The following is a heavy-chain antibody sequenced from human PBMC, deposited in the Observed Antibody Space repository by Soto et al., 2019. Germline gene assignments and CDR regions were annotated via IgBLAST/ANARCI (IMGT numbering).Heavy chain of an antibody. CDR1: GGSFSGYY. CDR3: ARGWSLGYCSSTSCYKGVNWYYGMDV. V-gene: IGHV4-34*01. D-gene: IGHD2-2*02. Sequence: SETLSLTCAVCGGSFSGYYWSWIRQPPGKGLEWIGEINHSGSTNYNPSLKSRVTISVDTSKNQFSLKLSSVTAADTAVYYCARGWSLGYCSSTSCYKGVNWYYGMDVWGQGTTVTVS. CDR2: INHSGST. J-gene: IGHJ6*02.